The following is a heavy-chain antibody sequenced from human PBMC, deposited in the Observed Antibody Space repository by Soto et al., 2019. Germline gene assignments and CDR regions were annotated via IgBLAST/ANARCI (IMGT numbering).Heavy chain of an antibody. J-gene: IGHJ4*02. D-gene: IGHD5-18*01. CDR3: ARAIGYSANSYYSDH. Sequence: EVQLVESGGDLGQPGGSLRLSCAVSGLSFSSNWLTWVRQAPGRGLEWVSRISSDGSITSYAGSVKGRFTISRDNAKNTLYMQMNSLRVDDTAVYYCARAIGYSANSYYSDHWGQGTLVTVSS. CDR1: GLSFSSNW. CDR2: ISSDGSIT. V-gene: IGHV3-74*01.